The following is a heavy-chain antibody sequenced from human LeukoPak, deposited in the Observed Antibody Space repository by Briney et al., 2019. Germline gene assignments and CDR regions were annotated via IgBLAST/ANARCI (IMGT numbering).Heavy chain of an antibody. CDR1: GYTFTGYY. CDR2: INPNSGGT. V-gene: IGHV1-2*02. J-gene: IGHJ4*02. Sequence: ASVKVSCKASGYTFTGYYMHWVRQAPGQGLEWMGWINPNSGGTNYAQKFQGRVPMTRDTSISTAYMELSRLRSDDTAVYYCARLITMVRGAYYFDYWGQGTLVTVSS. D-gene: IGHD3-10*01. CDR3: ARLITMVRGAYYFDY.